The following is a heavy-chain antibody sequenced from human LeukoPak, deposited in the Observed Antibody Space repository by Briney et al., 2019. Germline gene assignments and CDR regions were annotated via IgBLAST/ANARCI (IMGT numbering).Heavy chain of an antibody. J-gene: IGHJ4*02. CDR1: GYTFTSHY. D-gene: IGHD1-20*01. V-gene: IGHV1-2*02. CDR2: INPNSGDT. Sequence: ASVKVSCKTSGYTFTSHYMHWVRQAPGQGLEWMGWINPNSGDTNYAQKFQGRVTMTRDTSISTAYMGLSSLRSDDTAVYYCPRDRDNCGDYWGQGTLVSVSS. CDR3: PRDRDNCGDY.